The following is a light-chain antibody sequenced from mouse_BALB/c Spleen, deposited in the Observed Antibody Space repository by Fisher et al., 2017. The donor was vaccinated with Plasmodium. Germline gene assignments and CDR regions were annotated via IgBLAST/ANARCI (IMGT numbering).Light chain of an antibody. CDR3: LQYGEFPPT. J-gene: IGKJ1*01. CDR2: RAN. Sequence: MTQSPSSMYASLGERVTITCKASQDINSYLTWFQQKPGKSPKTLIYRANRLVDGVPSRFSGSGSGQDYSLTISSLEYEDMGIYYCLQYGEFPPTFGGGTTLEIK. CDR1: QDINSY. V-gene: IGKV14-111*01.